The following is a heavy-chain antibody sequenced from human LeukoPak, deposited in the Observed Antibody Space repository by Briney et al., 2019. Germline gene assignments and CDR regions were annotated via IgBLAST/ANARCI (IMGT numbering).Heavy chain of an antibody. Sequence: GGSLRLSCAASGFTFSGSALHWVRQASGKGLEWIGRIRSKTNNYATTYAASVTGRFTISRDDAENTAYLQMNSLRAEDTAVYYCAKDRAQYQLSVPDAFDIWGQGTMVTVSS. D-gene: IGHD2-2*01. CDR1: GFTFSGSA. CDR3: AKDRAQYQLSVPDAFDI. CDR2: IRSKTNNYAT. J-gene: IGHJ3*02. V-gene: IGHV3-73*01.